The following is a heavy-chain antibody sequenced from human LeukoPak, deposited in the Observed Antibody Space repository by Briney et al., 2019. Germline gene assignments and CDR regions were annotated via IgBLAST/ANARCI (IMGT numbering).Heavy chain of an antibody. CDR2: ITGSGSNT. CDR1: GFSFSSFA. Sequence: AGGSLRLSCAASGFSFSSFAMSWVRQAPGKGLEWVSAITGSGSNTYYADSVKGRFTISRDNSKNTLYLQMNSLRAEDTAVYYCATRNDYGDKGDYYYMDVWGKGTTVTISS. V-gene: IGHV3-23*01. D-gene: IGHD4-17*01. J-gene: IGHJ6*03. CDR3: ATRNDYGDKGDYYYMDV.